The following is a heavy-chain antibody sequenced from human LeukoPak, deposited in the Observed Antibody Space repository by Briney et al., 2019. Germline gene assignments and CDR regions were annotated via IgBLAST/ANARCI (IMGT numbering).Heavy chain of an antibody. CDR1: GYTSTGYY. Sequence: GASVKVSCKASGYTSTGYYMHWVRQAPGQGLEWMGWINPNSGGTNYAQKFQGWVTMTRDTSISTAYMELSRLRSDDTAVYYCARGNNWNDLKFDYWGQGTLVTVSS. CDR2: INPNSGGT. CDR3: ARGNNWNDLKFDY. D-gene: IGHD1-1*01. J-gene: IGHJ4*02. V-gene: IGHV1-2*04.